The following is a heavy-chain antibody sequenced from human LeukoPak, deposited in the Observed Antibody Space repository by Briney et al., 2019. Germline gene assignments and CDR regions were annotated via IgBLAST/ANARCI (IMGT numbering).Heavy chain of an antibody. CDR3: ARGRGSRTGSNGDYLDY. J-gene: IGHJ4*02. CDR1: GGTFSSHA. V-gene: IGHV1-69*04. CDR2: IIPILGLR. D-gene: IGHD1-1*01. Sequence: GASVKVSCKTSGGTFSSHATNWVRQAPGQGLEWMGRIIPILGLRNYAQKFQDRVTITADKSTSTVYMDVTSLRSEDTAVYFCARGRGSRTGSNGDYLDYWGQGTLVTVSS.